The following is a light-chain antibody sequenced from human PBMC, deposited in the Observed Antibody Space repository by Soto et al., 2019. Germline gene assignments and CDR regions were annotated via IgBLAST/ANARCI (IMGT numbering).Light chain of an antibody. V-gene: IGKV1-5*01. CDR1: QSISSW. J-gene: IGKJ1*01. Sequence: DIQLTQSPAFLSASIGDRATITFRASQSISSWLAWYQQKPGTASKLLIGAASSLESGAARRFGGGCGAAEFTTITSMQYDDFVVSYCRQYNGWYRTFGQGTKVDIK. CDR2: AAS. CDR3: RQYNGWYRT.